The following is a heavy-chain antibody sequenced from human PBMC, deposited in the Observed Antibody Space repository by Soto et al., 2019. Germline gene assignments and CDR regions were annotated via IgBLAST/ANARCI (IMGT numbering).Heavy chain of an antibody. CDR1: GFTFSNYA. V-gene: IGHV3-23*01. D-gene: IGHD1-26*01. J-gene: IGHJ4*02. CDR2: NRETGNT. CDR3: AKQQMGVIRALDY. Sequence: EVQILQSGGGLEQPGGSLRLSCAASGFTFSNYAMSWIRQAPGKGLEWVSTNRETGNTYYADSVRGRFATSRDNSENTLYLQMSSLRAEDTAVYYCAKQQMGVIRALDYWGQGTLVTVSS.